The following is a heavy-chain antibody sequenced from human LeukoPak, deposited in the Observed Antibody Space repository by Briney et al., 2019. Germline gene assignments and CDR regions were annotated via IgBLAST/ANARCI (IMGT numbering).Heavy chain of an antibody. D-gene: IGHD3-16*02. V-gene: IGHV4-34*01. CDR3: ARGQPYYDYVWGSYRGYFDY. J-gene: IGHJ4*02. CDR2: INHSGST. CDR1: GGSFSGYY. Sequence: SETLSLTCAVYGGSFSGYYWSWIRQPPGKGLEWIGEINHSGSTNYNPSLKSRVTISVDTSKNQFSLKLSSVTAADTAVYYCARGQPYYDYVWGSYRGYFDYWAREPWSPSPQ.